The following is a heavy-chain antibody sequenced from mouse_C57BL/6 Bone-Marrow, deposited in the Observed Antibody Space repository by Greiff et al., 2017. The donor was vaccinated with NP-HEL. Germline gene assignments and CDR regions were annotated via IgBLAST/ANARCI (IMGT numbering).Heavy chain of an antibody. V-gene: IGHV1-15*01. CDR3: TRDYGSSYYAMDY. J-gene: IGHJ4*01. Sequence: VKLQESGAELVRPGASVTLSCKASGYTFTDYEMHWVKQTPVHGLEWIGAIDPETGGTAYNQKFKGKAILTADKSSSTAYMELRSLTSEDSAVYYCTRDYGSSYYAMDYWGQGTSVTVSS. D-gene: IGHD1-1*01. CDR1: GYTFTDYE. CDR2: IDPETGGT.